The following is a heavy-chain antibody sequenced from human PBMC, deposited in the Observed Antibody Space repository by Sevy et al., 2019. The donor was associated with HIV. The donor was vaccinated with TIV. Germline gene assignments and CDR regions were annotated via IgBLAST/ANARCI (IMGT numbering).Heavy chain of an antibody. Sequence: ASVKVSCKVSGYTLAKFSIHWVRQAPGKGLEWMTSFDPEDGDPEDGKTIYAKKFLGRVTMTEDTSTDTAYMELSSLRSDDTAGYYCATTKGYYDSSGYPFDYWGQGTLVTVSS. D-gene: IGHD3-22*01. CDR3: ATTKGYYDSSGYPFDY. J-gene: IGHJ4*02. V-gene: IGHV1-24*01. CDR1: GYTLAKFS. CDR2: FDPEDGDPEDGKT.